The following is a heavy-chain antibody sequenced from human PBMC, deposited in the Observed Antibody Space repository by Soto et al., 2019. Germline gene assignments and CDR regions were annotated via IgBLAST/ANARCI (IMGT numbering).Heavy chain of an antibody. CDR3: TTLGQTFFGEGV. CDR2: IRSKADGGTA. CDR1: GFSFNNAW. J-gene: IGHJ6*02. V-gene: IGHV3-15*07. Sequence: GGSLRLSCVASGFSFNNAWMKWVRQAPGKGLEWVGRIRSKADGGTADYAAPVKGRFTISRDDSKNTLYLQMNSLETEDTGVYYCTTLGQTFFGEGVWGQGTTVTVS. D-gene: IGHD4-17*01.